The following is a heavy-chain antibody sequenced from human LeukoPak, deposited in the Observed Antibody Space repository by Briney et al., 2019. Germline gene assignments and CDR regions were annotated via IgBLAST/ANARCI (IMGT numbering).Heavy chain of an antibody. D-gene: IGHD3-22*01. Sequence: GGSLRLSCAASGFTFSSYAMSWVRQAPGKGLEWVSAISGSGGSTYYADSVKGRFTISRDNSKNTLYLQMNSLRAEDTAVYYCARAQIVVVITTHFDYWGQGTLVTGSS. V-gene: IGHV3-23*01. CDR2: ISGSGGST. J-gene: IGHJ4*02. CDR3: ARAQIVVVITTHFDY. CDR1: GFTFSSYA.